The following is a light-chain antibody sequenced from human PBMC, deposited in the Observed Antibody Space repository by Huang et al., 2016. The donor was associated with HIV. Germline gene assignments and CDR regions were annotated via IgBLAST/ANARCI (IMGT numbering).Light chain of an antibody. V-gene: IGKV3-15*01. CDR1: QNVNSN. J-gene: IGKJ1*01. CDR3: QQYNNWPRT. CDR2: DAS. Sequence: EIVMTQSPATLSVSPGERATLSCRASQNVNSNLAWYKQKPGQAPRLLIYDASTRATGIPARFSGSGSGIEFTLTISRLQSEDFAVYYCQQYNNWPRTFGQGTKVEIK.